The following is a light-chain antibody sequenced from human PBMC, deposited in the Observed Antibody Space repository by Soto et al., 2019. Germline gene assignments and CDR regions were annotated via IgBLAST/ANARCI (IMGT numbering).Light chain of an antibody. CDR1: QSIDNW. Sequence: DIQMTQSPSTLSASVGDRVTITCRASQSIDNWLAWYQQKPGKAPKLLIYKTSSLGSGVPSRFSGSASGTEFTLTISSQQPDDFASYYCQQYYTMYTFGRGTKLEIK. CDR3: QQYYTMYT. V-gene: IGKV1-5*03. J-gene: IGKJ2*01. CDR2: KTS.